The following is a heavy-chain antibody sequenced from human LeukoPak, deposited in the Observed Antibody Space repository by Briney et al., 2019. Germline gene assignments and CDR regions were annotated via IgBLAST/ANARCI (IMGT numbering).Heavy chain of an antibody. J-gene: IGHJ4*02. CDR3: ARDVVVPAAYFDY. CDR2: ISFDATNK. V-gene: IGHV3-30*04. D-gene: IGHD2-2*01. CDR1: GFTFSIHA. Sequence: GGSLRLSCAASGFTFSIHAMHWVRQAPGRGLEWVAVISFDATNKYYADSVKGRFTISRDNSKNTLFLQMNSLRSEDTAVYYCARDVVVPAAYFDYWGQGTLVTVSS.